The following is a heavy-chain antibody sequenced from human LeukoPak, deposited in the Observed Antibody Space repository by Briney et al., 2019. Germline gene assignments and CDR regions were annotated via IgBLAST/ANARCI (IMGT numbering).Heavy chain of an antibody. V-gene: IGHV3-30*04. Sequence: GGSLRLSCAASGFTFSSYAMHWVRQAPGKGLEWVAVISYDGSNKYYADSVKGRFTISRDNSKNTLYLQMNSLRAEDTAVYYCAREAYYDILTGFDAFDIWGQGTMVTVSS. J-gene: IGHJ3*02. CDR1: GFTFSSYA. CDR3: AREAYYDILTGFDAFDI. CDR2: ISYDGSNK. D-gene: IGHD3-9*01.